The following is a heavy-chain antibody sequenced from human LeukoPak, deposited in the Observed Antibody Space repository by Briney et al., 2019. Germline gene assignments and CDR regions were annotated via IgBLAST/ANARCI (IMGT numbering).Heavy chain of an antibody. Sequence: SSETLSLTCAVYGGSFSGYYWSWIRQPPGKGLEWIGEINHSGSTNYNPSLKSRVTISVDTSKNQFSLKLTSVTAADTAVYYCAREPNYSGSYLPDYWGQGTLVTVSS. CDR3: AREPNYSGSYLPDY. V-gene: IGHV4-34*01. CDR2: INHSGST. CDR1: GGSFSGYY. J-gene: IGHJ4*02. D-gene: IGHD1-26*01.